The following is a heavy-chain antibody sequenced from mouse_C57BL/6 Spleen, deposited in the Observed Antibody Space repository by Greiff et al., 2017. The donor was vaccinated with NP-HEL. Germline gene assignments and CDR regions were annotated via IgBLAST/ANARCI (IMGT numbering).Heavy chain of an antibody. V-gene: IGHV1-82*01. CDR1: GYAFSSSW. CDR3: ARGDSSGYFDY. Sequence: QVQLQQSGPELVKPGASVKISCKASGYAFSSSWMNWVKQRPGKGLEWIGRIYPGDGDTNYNGKFKGKATLTEDKSSSTAYMQLSSLTSEDSAVYFCARGDSSGYFDYWGQGTTLTVSS. J-gene: IGHJ2*01. CDR2: IYPGDGDT. D-gene: IGHD3-2*02.